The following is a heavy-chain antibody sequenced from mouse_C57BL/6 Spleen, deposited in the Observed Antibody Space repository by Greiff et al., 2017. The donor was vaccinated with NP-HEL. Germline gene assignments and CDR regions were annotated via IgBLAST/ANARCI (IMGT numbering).Heavy chain of an antibody. D-gene: IGHD3-3*01. Sequence: VQLQQPGAELVRPGTSVKLSCKASGYTFTSYWMHWVKQRPGQGLEWIGVIDPSDSYTNYNQKFKGKATLTVDTSSSTAYMQLSSLTSEDSAVYYCARRDGWYFDVWGTGTTVTVSS. CDR3: ARRDGWYFDV. CDR2: IDPSDSYT. CDR1: GYTFTSYW. V-gene: IGHV1-59*01. J-gene: IGHJ1*03.